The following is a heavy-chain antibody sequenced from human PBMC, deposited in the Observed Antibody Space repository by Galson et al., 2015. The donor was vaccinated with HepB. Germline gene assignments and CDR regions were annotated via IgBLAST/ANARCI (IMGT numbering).Heavy chain of an antibody. V-gene: IGHV3-30-3*01. Sequence: HWVRQTPGKGLEWVAFISFDGSLQDYADTAKGRFTVSRDNSRKISFLQMSSLRTDDTAIYYCARDAYCAGGNCYSGLAHWGQGTLVTVSS. CDR3: ARDAYCAGGNCYSGLAH. CDR2: ISFDGSLQ. D-gene: IGHD2-21*01. J-gene: IGHJ4*02.